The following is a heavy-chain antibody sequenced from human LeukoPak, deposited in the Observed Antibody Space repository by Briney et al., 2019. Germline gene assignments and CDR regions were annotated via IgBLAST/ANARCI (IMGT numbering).Heavy chain of an antibody. Sequence: ASVKVSCKASGYTFTSYGISWVRQAPGQGLEWMGWISAYNGNINYAQKLQGRLTMTADTSTSTAYMELRSLRSDDTAVYYCARDGFGDIDFDYWGQGTLVTVSS. CDR3: ARDGFGDIDFDY. D-gene: IGHD3-16*01. CDR2: ISAYNGNI. V-gene: IGHV1-18*01. J-gene: IGHJ4*02. CDR1: GYTFTSYG.